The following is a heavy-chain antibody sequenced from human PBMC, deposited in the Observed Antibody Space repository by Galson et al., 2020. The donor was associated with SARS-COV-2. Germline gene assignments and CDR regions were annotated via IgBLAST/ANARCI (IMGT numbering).Heavy chain of an antibody. V-gene: IGHV4-38-2*01. CDR1: GYSVSTTNY. J-gene: IGHJ2*01. CDR3: ARQGVNMIVLGTVPGWFFDL. Sequence: SETLSLTCAVSGYSVSTTNYWGWVRLAPGKGLEWIGSIYPNGRTYYNPSLESRVTISVDTSRNQFSLTLASVTAADSAFYYCARQGVNMIVLGTVPGWFFDLWGRGTLVTVS. D-gene: IGHD2-21*01. CDR2: IYPNGRT.